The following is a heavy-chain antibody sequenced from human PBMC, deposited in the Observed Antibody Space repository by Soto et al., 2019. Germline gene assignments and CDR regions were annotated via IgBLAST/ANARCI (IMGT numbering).Heavy chain of an antibody. V-gene: IGHV4-59*08. J-gene: IGHJ6*02. CDR2: IYYSGST. Sequence: SETLSLTCTVSGGSISSYYWSWIRQPPGKGREWIGYIYYSGSTNYNPSLKSRVTISVDTSKNQFSLELSSLTAADTAVYYCARVGLSSSSYYYYGMDVWGQGTTVTVSS. CDR3: ARVGLSSSSYYYYGMDV. CDR1: GGSISSYY. D-gene: IGHD6-6*01.